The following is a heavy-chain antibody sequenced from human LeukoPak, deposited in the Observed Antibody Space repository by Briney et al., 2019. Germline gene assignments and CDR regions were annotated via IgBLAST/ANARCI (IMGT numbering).Heavy chain of an antibody. D-gene: IGHD2-15*01. CDR1: GGSISSSYY. J-gene: IGHJ6*03. CDR2: IYFSGST. Sequence: SETLSLTCTVSGGSISSSYYWGWIRQPPGKGLEWIGSIYFSGSTYYNPSLKSRVTISVDTSKNQFSLKLSSVTAADTAVYYCASGGDHLGYCSGGSCYRTSHYYYYMDVWGKGTTVTVSS. CDR3: ASGGDHLGYCSGGSCYRTSHYYYYMDV. V-gene: IGHV4-39*07.